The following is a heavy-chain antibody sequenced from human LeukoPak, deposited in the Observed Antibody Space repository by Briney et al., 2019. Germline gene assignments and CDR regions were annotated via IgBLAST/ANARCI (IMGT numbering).Heavy chain of an antibody. CDR2: IWYDGSNK. V-gene: IGHV3-33*01. D-gene: IGHD4-23*01. CDR1: GFTFSSYG. J-gene: IGHJ4*02. Sequence: PGRSLRLSCAASGFTFSSYGMHWVRQAPGKGLEWVAVIWYDGSNKYYADSVKGRFTISRDNSKNTLYLQMNSLRAEDTAVYYCARTTVVTFDEDYWGQGTLVTVSS. CDR3: ARTTVVTFDEDY.